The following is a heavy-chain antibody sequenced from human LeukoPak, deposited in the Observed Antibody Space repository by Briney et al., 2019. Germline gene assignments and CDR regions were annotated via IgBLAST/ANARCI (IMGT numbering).Heavy chain of an antibody. D-gene: IGHD6-13*01. CDR2: IKQDGSEK. CDR3: ARDLMSIAAAGTGRYFDY. J-gene: IGHJ4*02. V-gene: IGHV3-7*01. Sequence: GGSLRLSCAASGFTFSSYWMSWVRQAPGKGLEWVANIKQDGSEKYYVDSVKGRFTISRGNSKNTLYLQMNGLRAEDTAVYYCARDLMSIAAAGTGRYFDYWGQGTLVTVSS. CDR1: GFTFSSYW.